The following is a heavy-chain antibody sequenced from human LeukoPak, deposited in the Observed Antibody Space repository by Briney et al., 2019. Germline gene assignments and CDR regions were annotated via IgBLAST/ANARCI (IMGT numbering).Heavy chain of an antibody. D-gene: IGHD1-26*01. J-gene: IGHJ4*02. CDR1: GGTFSSYA. CDR3: ARVSSGESFNSPFDY. V-gene: IGHV1-69*13. CDR2: IIPIFGTA. Sequence: ASVKVSCKASGGTFSSYAISWVRQAPGQGLEWMGGIIPIFGTANYAQKFQGRVTITADESTSTAYMELSSLRSEDTAVYHCARVSSGESFNSPFDYWGQGTLVTVSS.